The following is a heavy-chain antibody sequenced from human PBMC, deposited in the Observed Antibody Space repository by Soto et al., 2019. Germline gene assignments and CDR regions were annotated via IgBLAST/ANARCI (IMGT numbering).Heavy chain of an antibody. J-gene: IGHJ4*02. Sequence: SVKVSCKASGGTFSSYATSWVRQAPGQGLEWMGGIIPIFGTANYAQKFQGRVTITADESTSTAYMELSSLRSEDTAVDYCGRVSGVYSPPLEEYFFDYWGQGTLVPVSS. D-gene: IGHD1-26*01. CDR2: IIPIFGTA. V-gene: IGHV1-69*13. CDR1: GGTFSSYA. CDR3: GRVSGVYSPPLEEYFFDY.